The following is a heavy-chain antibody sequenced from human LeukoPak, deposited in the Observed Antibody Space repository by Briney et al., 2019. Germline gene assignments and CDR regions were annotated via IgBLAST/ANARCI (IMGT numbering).Heavy chain of an antibody. CDR3: ARLGYCGSTSCYPDY. V-gene: IGHV4-38-2*01. CDR2: IHHSGST. J-gene: IGHJ4*02. D-gene: IGHD2-2*01. Sequence: PSETLSLTCAVSGRSIKSVYYRGWIRQPPGKGLEWIGSIHHSGSTDYNPSLKSRVTISIDMSKNQCSLKLSYVTAADRAVYYCARLGYCGSTSCYPDYWGQGTLVTVSS. CDR1: GRSIKSVYY.